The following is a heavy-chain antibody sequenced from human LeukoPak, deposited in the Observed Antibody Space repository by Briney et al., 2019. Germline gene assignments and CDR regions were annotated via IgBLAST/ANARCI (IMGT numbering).Heavy chain of an antibody. J-gene: IGHJ4*02. CDR1: GFTFSTFG. CDR2: ISNSGGTT. Sequence: RSGGSLRLSCAGSGFTFSTFGMSWVRQAPGKALEWVAGISNSGGTTYYADSVKGRFTISRDNSKNTLYLLMNSLRAEDTAAYYCAKDRGYWGQGTLVTVSS. CDR3: AKDRGY. V-gene: IGHV3-23*01.